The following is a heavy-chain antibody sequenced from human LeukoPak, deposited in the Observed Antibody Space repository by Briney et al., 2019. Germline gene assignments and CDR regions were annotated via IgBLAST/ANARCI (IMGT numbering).Heavy chain of an antibody. CDR3: ARDGYSYAVWFDP. CDR1: GGSIRSYY. J-gene: IGHJ5*02. V-gene: IGHV4-4*07. CDR2: IYTSGST. Sequence: SETLSLTCTVSGGSIRSYYWSWLRQPAGKGLEWIGRIYTSGSTNYNPSLKSRVTMSVDTSKNQFSLKLSSVTAADTAVYYCARDGYSYAVWFDPWGQGTLVTVSS. D-gene: IGHD5-18*01.